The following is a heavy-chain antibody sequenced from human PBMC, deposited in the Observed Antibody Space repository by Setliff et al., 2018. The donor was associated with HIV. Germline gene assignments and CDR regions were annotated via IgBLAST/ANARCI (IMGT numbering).Heavy chain of an antibody. CDR3: AREHSTTWPYFDF. V-gene: IGHV1-69*05. CDR1: GGTFSSYV. D-gene: IGHD6-13*01. Sequence: ASVKVSCKASGGTFSSYVISWVRQAPGQGPEWMGGIIPMYGVTNYAQKFQGRVTITTDESTSTSYMELSSLRSEDTAVYYCAREHSTTWPYFDFWGQGTLVTVSS. CDR2: IIPMYGVT. J-gene: IGHJ4*02.